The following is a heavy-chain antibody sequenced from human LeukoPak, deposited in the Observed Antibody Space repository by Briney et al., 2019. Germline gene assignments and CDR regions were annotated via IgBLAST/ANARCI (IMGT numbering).Heavy chain of an antibody. CDR1: GYTFTSYD. V-gene: IGHV1-8*01. D-gene: IGHD6-6*01. CDR2: MNPNRGDT. Sequence: ASVKVSCKASGYTFTSYDIHWVRQATGQGLEWMGRMNPNRGDTDYAQKFQGRVTMTRDTSISTAYMELSRLRSDDTAVYYCARDRSSSAGDWGQGTLVTVSS. CDR3: ARDRSSSAGD. J-gene: IGHJ4*02.